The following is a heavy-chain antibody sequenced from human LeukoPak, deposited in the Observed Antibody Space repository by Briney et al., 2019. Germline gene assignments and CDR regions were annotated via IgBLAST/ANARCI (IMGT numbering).Heavy chain of an antibody. CDR3: ARDMARTAARRGGFDP. J-gene: IGHJ5*02. CDR2: INPNSGGT. D-gene: IGHD6-6*01. Sequence: ASVKVSCKASGYTFTGYYMHWVRQAPGQGLEWMGWINPNSGGTNYAQKFQGRVTMTRDTSISTAYMELSRLRSDDTAVYYCARDMARTAARRGGFDPWGQGTLVTVSS. V-gene: IGHV1-2*02. CDR1: GYTFTGYY.